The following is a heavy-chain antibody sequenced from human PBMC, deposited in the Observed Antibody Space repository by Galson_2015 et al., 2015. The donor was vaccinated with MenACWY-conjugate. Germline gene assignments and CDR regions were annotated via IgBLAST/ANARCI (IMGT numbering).Heavy chain of an antibody. D-gene: IGHD4-23*01. V-gene: IGHV3-23*01. CDR1: GFTFINSA. CDR3: AKGRLNWNYGGFLDS. CDR2: ISGNGVAT. J-gene: IGHJ5*01. Sequence: SLRTSCAASGFTFINSAMSCVRQAPGNRLEWVSGISGNGVATYYAASVKGRVTISRDNSMNTLCVQMSSLRADDTAIYYCAKGRLNWNYGGFLDSWGQGSLVTVSS.